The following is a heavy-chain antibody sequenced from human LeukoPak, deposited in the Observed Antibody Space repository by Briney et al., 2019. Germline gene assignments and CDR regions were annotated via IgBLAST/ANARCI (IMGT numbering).Heavy chain of an antibody. D-gene: IGHD3-3*01. CDR3: ARNTQYYDFWSGYSSADYYYYMDV. J-gene: IGHJ6*03. CDR1: GYTFTGYY. CDR2: INPNSGGT. V-gene: IGHV1-2*02. Sequence: ASVKVSCKASGYTFTGYYMHWVRQAPGQGPEWMGWINPNSGGTNYAQKFQGRVTMTRDTSISTAYMELSRLRSDDTAVYYCARNTQYYDFWSGYSSADYYYYMDVWGKGTTVTVSS.